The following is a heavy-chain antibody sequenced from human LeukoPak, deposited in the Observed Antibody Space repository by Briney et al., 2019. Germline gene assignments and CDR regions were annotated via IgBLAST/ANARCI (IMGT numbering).Heavy chain of an antibody. J-gene: IGHJ4*02. CDR1: GYTFTGYY. D-gene: IGHD3-16*02. Sequence: ASVKVSCKASGYTFTGYYMHWVRLAPGQGLEWMGWINPNSGVTSYAQKFQGRVTMTRDTSISTAYMELSRLRSDDTAVYYCARDKSNYDYVWGSYRYVDYWGQGTLVTVSS. V-gene: IGHV1-2*02. CDR3: ARDKSNYDYVWGSYRYVDY. CDR2: INPNSGVT.